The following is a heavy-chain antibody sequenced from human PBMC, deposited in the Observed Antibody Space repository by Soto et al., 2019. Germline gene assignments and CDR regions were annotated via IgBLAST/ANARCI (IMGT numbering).Heavy chain of an antibody. D-gene: IGHD3-3*01. CDR1: GGTFSSYA. CDR2: IIPIFGTA. V-gene: IGHV1-69*13. Sequence: SVKVSCKASGGTFSSYAISWVRQAPGQGLEWMGGIIPIFGTANYAQKFQGRVTITADESTSTAYMELSSLRSEDTAVYYCARDTPTGGYDFWTGYSKWGRGTRVTGS. J-gene: IGHJ4*02. CDR3: ARDTPTGGYDFWTGYSK.